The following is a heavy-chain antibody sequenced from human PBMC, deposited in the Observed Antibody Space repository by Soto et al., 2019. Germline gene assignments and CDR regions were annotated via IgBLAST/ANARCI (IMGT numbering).Heavy chain of an antibody. CDR3: AKERATTTAFDY. CDR2: VTDNGRST. Sequence: GGSLRLSCAASGFTFSRDGMSWVRQAPGKGLEWVSLVTDNGRSTYYADSVKGRFTISRDNTENTLFLQMNSLRAEDTAVYYCAKERATTTAFDYWGQGALVTVSS. CDR1: GFTFSRDG. D-gene: IGHD4-17*01. V-gene: IGHV3-23*01. J-gene: IGHJ4*02.